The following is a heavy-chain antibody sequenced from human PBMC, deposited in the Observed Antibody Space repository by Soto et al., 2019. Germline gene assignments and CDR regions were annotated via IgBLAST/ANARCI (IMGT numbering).Heavy chain of an antibody. V-gene: IGHV3-23*01. CDR3: AHPRGYGVFDAVDI. CDR1: GFIFSTYA. CDR2: ISSSGGTT. D-gene: IGHD4-17*01. J-gene: IGHJ3*02. Sequence: AGGSLRLSCTASGFIFSTYAMNWVRQAPGEGLEWVSAISSSGGTTFYAESVRRRFTISRDNSVNTLYLQMSSLRTEDTAVYYCAHPRGYGVFDAVDIWGQGTMVTVSS.